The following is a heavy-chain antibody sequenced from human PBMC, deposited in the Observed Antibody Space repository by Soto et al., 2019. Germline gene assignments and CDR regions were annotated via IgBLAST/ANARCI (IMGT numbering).Heavy chain of an antibody. CDR3: ARVPLRGYSYGLDF. Sequence: GGSLRLSCVASGFTFSDYAVSWVRQAPERGLEWVSSMGGGTDTYYAASVKGRFTISRDNAKNSLYLQMNSLRDEDTAVYFCARVPLRGYSYGLDFWGQGTTVTVAS. V-gene: IGHV3-21*01. CDR1: GFTFSDYA. J-gene: IGHJ6*02. CDR2: MGGGTDT.